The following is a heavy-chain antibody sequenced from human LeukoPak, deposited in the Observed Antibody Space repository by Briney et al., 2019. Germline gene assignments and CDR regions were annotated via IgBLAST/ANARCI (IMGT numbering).Heavy chain of an antibody. D-gene: IGHD3-22*01. Sequence: GGSLRLSCAASGFTFSSYSMNWVRQAPGKGLEWVSSISSSSSYIYYADSVKGRFTISRDNAKNSLYLQMNSLRAEDTAVYYCARDTDYYDSSGYYSDAFDTWGQGTMVTVSS. CDR1: GFTFSSYS. CDR2: ISSSSSYI. V-gene: IGHV3-21*01. CDR3: ARDTDYYDSSGYYSDAFDT. J-gene: IGHJ3*02.